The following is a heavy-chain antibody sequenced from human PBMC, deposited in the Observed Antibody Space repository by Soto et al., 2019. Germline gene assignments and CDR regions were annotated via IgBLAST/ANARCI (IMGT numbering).Heavy chain of an antibody. CDR3: ARTPFGVVPGYGLDV. CDR2: ISRTGTYI. J-gene: IGHJ6*01. D-gene: IGHD3-3*01. CDR1: GFTFKNYD. V-gene: IGHV3-21*01. Sequence: GGSLRLSCAASGFTFKNYDMTWVRQAPGEGLEWVSSISRTGTYISYADSVKGRFTISRDSANNSLYLQMNSLRAEDTAVYYCARTPFGVVPGYGLDVWGQGTTVTLSS.